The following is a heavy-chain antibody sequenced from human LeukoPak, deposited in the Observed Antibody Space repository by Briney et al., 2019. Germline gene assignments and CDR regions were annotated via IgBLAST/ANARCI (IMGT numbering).Heavy chain of an antibody. CDR2: IIPIFGIA. D-gene: IGHD3-10*01. V-gene: IGHV1-69*04. Sequence: SVKVSCKASGGTFSSYAISWVRQAPGQGLEWMGRIIPIFGIANYAQRFQGRVTITADKSTSTAYMELSSLRSEDTAVYYCAREKGVGPPDYWGQGTLVTVSS. CDR1: GGTFSSYA. J-gene: IGHJ4*02. CDR3: AREKGVGPPDY.